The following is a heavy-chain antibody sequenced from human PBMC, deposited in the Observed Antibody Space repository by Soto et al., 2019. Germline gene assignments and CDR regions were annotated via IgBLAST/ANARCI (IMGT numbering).Heavy chain of an antibody. D-gene: IGHD3-3*01. J-gene: IGHJ6*02. V-gene: IGHV1-18*01. CDR1: GYTFTSYG. Sequence: GASVKVSCKASGYTFTSYGISWVRQAPGQGLERMGWISAYNGNTNYAQKLQGRVTMTTDTSTSTAYMELRSLRSDDTAVFYCAVENYDFWSGYPKYGMDVWGQGTTVTVSS. CDR3: AVENYDFWSGYPKYGMDV. CDR2: ISAYNGNT.